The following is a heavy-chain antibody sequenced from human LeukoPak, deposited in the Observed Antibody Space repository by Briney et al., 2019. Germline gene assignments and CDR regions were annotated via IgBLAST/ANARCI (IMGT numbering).Heavy chain of an antibody. J-gene: IGHJ4*02. CDR3: ARARITFGGVIGY. V-gene: IGHV1-3*01. D-gene: IGHD3-16*01. CDR1: GYTFTSYA. CDR2: INAGNGNT. Sequence: GASVKVSCKASGYTFTSYAMHWVRQAPGQRLEWIGWINAGNGNTKYSQKFQGRVTITRDTSASTAYMELSSLRSEDTAVYYCARARITFGGVIGYWGQGTLVTVSS.